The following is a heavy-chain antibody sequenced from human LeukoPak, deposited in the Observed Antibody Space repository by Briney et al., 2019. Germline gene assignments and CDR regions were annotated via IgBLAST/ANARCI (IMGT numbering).Heavy chain of an antibody. CDR3: AKPGATGEGYYYYMDV. CDR2: VSGSGGST. Sequence: GGSLRLSCAASGFTFSVCAMSWVRQAPGKGLEWVSAVSGSGGSTYYADSVKGRFTISRDNSKNTLYLQMNSLRAEDTAVYYCAKPGATGEGYYYYMDVWGKGTTVTVSS. V-gene: IGHV3-23*01. D-gene: IGHD7-27*01. J-gene: IGHJ6*03. CDR1: GFTFSVCA.